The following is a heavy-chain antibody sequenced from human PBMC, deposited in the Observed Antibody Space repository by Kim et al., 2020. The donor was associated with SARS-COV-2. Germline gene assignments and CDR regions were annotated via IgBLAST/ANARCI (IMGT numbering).Heavy chain of an antibody. CDR1: GFTFSNAW. CDR2: IKSKTDGGTT. CDR3: TTAPIVRPIPEV. D-gene: IGHD3-10*01. J-gene: IGHJ6*02. V-gene: IGHV3-15*01. Sequence: GGSLRLSCAASGFTFSNAWMSWVRQAPGKGLEWVGRIKSKTDGGTTDYAAPVKGRFTISRDDSKNTLYLQMNSLKTEDTAVYYCTTAPIVRPIPEVWGQGTTVTVSS.